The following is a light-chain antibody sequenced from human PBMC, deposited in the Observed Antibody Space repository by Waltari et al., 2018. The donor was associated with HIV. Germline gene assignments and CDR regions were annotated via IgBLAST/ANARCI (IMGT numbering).Light chain of an antibody. Sequence: SYELKQPPSVSVSPGQTATITCHGDGLATQYAFWYQQKAGHAPVVVMYKDTERPLRIPERFSGSISGTTVTLTINEVQAEDEADYYCQSADSSGTYVFGSGTKVTVL. J-gene: IGLJ1*01. V-gene: IGLV3-25*03. CDR1: GLATQY. CDR3: QSADSSGTYV. CDR2: KDT.